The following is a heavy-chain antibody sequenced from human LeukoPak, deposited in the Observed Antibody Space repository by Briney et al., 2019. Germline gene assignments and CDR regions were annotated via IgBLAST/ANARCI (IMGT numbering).Heavy chain of an antibody. Sequence: GGSLRLSCAASGFTFSSYAMYWVRQAPGKGLEWVSVVRGSGGTTYYADSVKGRFTISRDNSKNTLYPQMNSLRAEDTAVYYCARDARDGYGGNPFDYWGQGTLVTVSS. CDR1: GFTFSSYA. D-gene: IGHD4-23*01. CDR3: ARDARDGYGGNPFDY. CDR2: VRGSGGTT. J-gene: IGHJ4*02. V-gene: IGHV3-23*01.